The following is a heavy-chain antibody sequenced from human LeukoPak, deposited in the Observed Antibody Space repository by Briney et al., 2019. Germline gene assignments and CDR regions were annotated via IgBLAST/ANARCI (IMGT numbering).Heavy chain of an antibody. D-gene: IGHD7-27*01. CDR2: INHSGST. Sequence: PSETLSLTCAVYGGSFSGYYWSWIRQPPGKGLEWIGEINHSGSTNYNPSLKSRVTISVDTSKNQFSLKLSSVTAADTAVYYCARLKLGSVDYWGQGTLVTVSS. CDR3: ARLKLGSVDY. V-gene: IGHV4-34*01. CDR1: GGSFSGYY. J-gene: IGHJ4*02.